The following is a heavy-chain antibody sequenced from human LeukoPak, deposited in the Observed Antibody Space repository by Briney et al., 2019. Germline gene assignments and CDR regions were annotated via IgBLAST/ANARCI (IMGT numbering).Heavy chain of an antibody. CDR3: AKDIGYGGNSDAFDI. Sequence: GGSLRLSCAASGFTFDDYAMHWVRQAPGKGLEWVSGISWNSGSIGYADSVEGRFTISRDNAKNSLYLQMNSLRAEDTALYYCAKDIGYGGNSDAFDIWGQGTMVTVSS. CDR1: GFTFDDYA. J-gene: IGHJ3*02. D-gene: IGHD4-23*01. CDR2: ISWNSGSI. V-gene: IGHV3-9*01.